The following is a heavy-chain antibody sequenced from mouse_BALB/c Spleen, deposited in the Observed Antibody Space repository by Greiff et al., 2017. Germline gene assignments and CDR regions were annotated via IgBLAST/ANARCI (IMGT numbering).Heavy chain of an antibody. CDR1: GFSLSRYS. J-gene: IGHJ3*01. CDR2: IWGGGST. D-gene: IGHD1-1*01. V-gene: IGHV2-6-4*01. CDR3: ASLLLRSFAY. Sequence: VKLVESGPGLVAPSQSLSITCTVSGFSLSRYSVHWVRQPPGKGLEWLGMIWGGGSTDYNSALNSRLSISKDNSKSQVFFTMNSLQANDTAIYYCASLLLRSFAYWGQGTLVTVSA.